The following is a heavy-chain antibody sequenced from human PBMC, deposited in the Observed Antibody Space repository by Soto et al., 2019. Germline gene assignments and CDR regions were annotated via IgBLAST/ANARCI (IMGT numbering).Heavy chain of an antibody. V-gene: IGHV3-33*01. Sequence: QVQLVESGGGVVQPGRSLRLSCVASGFTFSSYAMHWVRQAPGKGLGWVALTWYDGSRKYYADSVKGQFTISRDNSKNTLYLQMNSLRAEDTAVYYCARDSGGYTTHFDYWGLGTLVTVSS. CDR3: ARDSGGYTTHFDY. D-gene: IGHD2-15*01. J-gene: IGHJ4*02. CDR1: GFTFSSYA. CDR2: TWYDGSRK.